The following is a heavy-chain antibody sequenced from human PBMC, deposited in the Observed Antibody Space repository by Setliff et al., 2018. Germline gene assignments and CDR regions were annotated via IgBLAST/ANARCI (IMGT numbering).Heavy chain of an antibody. D-gene: IGHD3-10*01. V-gene: IGHV4-39*01. J-gene: IGHJ6*03. CDR3: ARHKSNGSGSYPFLYMDV. Sequence: SETLSLTCRVSGGSISSGNYYWGLIRQPPGKGLEWVATIYYSGSTYSNPSLKSRLIISVDAPDNQLSVKLSSVTAADTAVYYCARHKSNGSGSYPFLYMDVWGKGIMVTVSS. CDR2: IYYSGST. CDR1: GGSISSGNYY.